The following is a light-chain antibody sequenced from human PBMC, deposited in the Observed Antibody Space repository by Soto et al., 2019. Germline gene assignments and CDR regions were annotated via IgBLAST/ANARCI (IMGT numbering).Light chain of an antibody. Sequence: QSVLTQPASVSGSPGQSIAVSCTGTSSDVGGYNSVSWYQQHPGKAPKLMIYNVSNRPSGVSDRFSGSKSGNTASLTISGLQAEDEADYYCSSHTSISTYVFGTGTKLTVL. V-gene: IGLV2-14*01. J-gene: IGLJ1*01. CDR3: SSHTSISTYV. CDR2: NVS. CDR1: SSDVGGYNS.